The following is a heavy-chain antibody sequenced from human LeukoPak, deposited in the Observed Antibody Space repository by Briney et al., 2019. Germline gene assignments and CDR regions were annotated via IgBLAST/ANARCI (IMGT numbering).Heavy chain of an antibody. V-gene: IGHV3-48*01. CDR1: GFTFSSYS. CDR3: AMTLRGAFDI. Sequence: GGSLRLSCAASGFTFSSYSMNWVRQAPGKGLEWVSYISSRSSTIYYADSVKGRFTISRDNAKNSLYLQMNSLRAEDTAVYYCAMTLRGAFDIWGQGTMVSVSS. CDR2: ISSRSSTI. J-gene: IGHJ3*02. D-gene: IGHD2-21*02.